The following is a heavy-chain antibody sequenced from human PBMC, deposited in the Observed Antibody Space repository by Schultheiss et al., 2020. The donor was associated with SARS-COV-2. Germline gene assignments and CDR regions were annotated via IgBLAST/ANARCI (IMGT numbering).Heavy chain of an antibody. CDR3: ARNRSWFDP. Sequence: SQTLSLTCTVSGGSISSGDYYWSWIRQPPGTGLVWIGYIYYSVNTYYNPYLKSRVTITVDTSKNQFSLKLSSVTAADTPVYYCARNRSWFDPWGQGTLVTVSS. CDR2: IYYSVNT. V-gene: IGHV4-30-4*01. J-gene: IGHJ5*02. CDR1: GGSISSGDYY.